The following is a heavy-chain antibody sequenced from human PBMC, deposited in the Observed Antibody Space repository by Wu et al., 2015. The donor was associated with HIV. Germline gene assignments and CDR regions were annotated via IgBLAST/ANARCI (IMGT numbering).Heavy chain of an antibody. D-gene: IGHD2-21*01. V-gene: IGHV1-2*02. CDR3: VRGKSCCGGRRYCNGADCFNWDFEH. J-gene: IGHJ4*02. CDR2: MNPRGGGV. Sequence: QVRLVQSGPQIKTPGASVTISCGTSGYDFMESLINWVRQDIGKRPEWMGWMNPRGGGVNYARRFLRKRYTMTRDVSSGTAYLALRGLTSDDTAKYYCVRGKSCCGGRRYCNGADCFNWDFEHWGQGTLIIVSS. CDR1: GYDFMESL.